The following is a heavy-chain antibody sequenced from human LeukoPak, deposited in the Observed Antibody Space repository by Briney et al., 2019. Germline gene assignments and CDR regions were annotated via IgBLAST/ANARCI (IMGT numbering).Heavy chain of an antibody. V-gene: IGHV4-34*01. CDR2: INHSGST. J-gene: IGHJ4*02. Sequence: SETLSLTCAVYGGSFSGYYWSWIRQPPGKGLEWIGEINHSGSTNYNPSLKSRVTISVDTSKNQFSLKLSSVTAADTAVYYCATLDRSHYYFDYWGQGTLVTVSS. CDR1: GGSFSGYY. CDR3: ATLDRSHYYFDY.